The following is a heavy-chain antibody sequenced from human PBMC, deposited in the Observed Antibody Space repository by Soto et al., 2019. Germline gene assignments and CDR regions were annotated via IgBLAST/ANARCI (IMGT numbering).Heavy chain of an antibody. D-gene: IGHD3-22*01. CDR2: IYPADSDT. CDR3: ARKDSSGYSNWFDP. CDR1: GYTLSRYW. Sequence: GESLKISCKTSGYTLSRYWIAWVRQTPGRGLEWMGIIYPADSDTRYSPSFQGQVTISADKSTSTAYLHWNSLKASDSATYYCARKDSSGYSNWFDPWGQGTLVTVSS. J-gene: IGHJ5*02. V-gene: IGHV5-51*01.